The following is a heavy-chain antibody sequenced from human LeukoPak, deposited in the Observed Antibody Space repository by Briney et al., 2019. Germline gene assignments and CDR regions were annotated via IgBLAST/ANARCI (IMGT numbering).Heavy chain of an antibody. CDR2: ISYDGGNT. J-gene: IGHJ4*02. V-gene: IGHV3-30*18. Sequence: GGSLRLSCAASGFTFSSYGMRWVRQAPGKGLEWVAVISYDGGNTYYADSVKGRFTISRDNSKNTLYLQMNSLRAEDTAVYYCEKDRGDIVASYGYYFDHWGQGTLVTVSS. CDR3: EKDRGDIVASYGYYFDH. D-gene: IGHD5-12*01. CDR1: GFTFSSYG.